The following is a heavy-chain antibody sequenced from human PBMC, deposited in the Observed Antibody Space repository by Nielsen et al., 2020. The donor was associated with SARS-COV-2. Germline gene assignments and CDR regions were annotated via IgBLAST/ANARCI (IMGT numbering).Heavy chain of an antibody. D-gene: IGHD3-10*01. V-gene: IGHV3-9*01. Sequence: GGSLRLSCAASGFTFDDYAMHWVRQAPGKGLEWVSGISWNSGSIGYADSVKGRFTISRDNAKNSLYLQMNSLRAEDTALYYCAKDGLWFGDQGGMDVWGQGTTVTVSS. CDR3: AKDGLWFGDQGGMDV. J-gene: IGHJ6*02. CDR1: GFTFDDYA. CDR2: ISWNSGSI.